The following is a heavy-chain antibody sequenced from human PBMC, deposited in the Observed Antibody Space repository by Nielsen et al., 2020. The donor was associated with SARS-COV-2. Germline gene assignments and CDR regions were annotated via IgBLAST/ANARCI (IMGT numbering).Heavy chain of an antibody. V-gene: IGHV5-10-1*01. CDR1: GYSFTSYW. J-gene: IGHJ6*02. D-gene: IGHD2-8*01. Sequence: GESLKISCKGSGYSFTSYWIGWVRQMPGKGLEWMGRIDPSDSYTNYSPSFQGHVTISADKSISTAYLQWSSLKASDTAMYYCASALGYCTNGVCSPSYRYYYYYGMDVWGQGTTVTVSS. CDR2: IDPSDSYT. CDR3: ASALGYCTNGVCSPSYRYYYYYGMDV.